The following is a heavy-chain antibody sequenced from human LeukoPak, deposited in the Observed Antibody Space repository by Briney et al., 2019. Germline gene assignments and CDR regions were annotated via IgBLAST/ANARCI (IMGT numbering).Heavy chain of an antibody. V-gene: IGHV3-7*01. D-gene: IGHD3-16*01. CDR1: GFTFSNYW. J-gene: IGHJ5*02. Sequence: GGSLRLSCVVSGFTFSNYWMSWVRQAPGKGLEWVINIRPDGGEKYFVDSVRGRFTISRENAKNSLYLQMNSLRAGDTAVYYCARAQAGGNWFDPWGQGTLVTVSS. CDR2: IRPDGGEK. CDR3: ARAQAGGNWFDP.